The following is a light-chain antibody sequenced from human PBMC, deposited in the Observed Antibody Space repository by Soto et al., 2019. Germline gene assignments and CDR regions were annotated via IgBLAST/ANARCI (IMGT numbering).Light chain of an antibody. Sequence: DIQVTQARSSRSSSVLYIFTITCRASQSISSYLNWYQQKPGKAPKLLIYAASSLQSGVPSRFSGSGSGTEFTLTISSLQPEDFATYYCLQHNSYPLTFGGGTKVDIK. V-gene: IGKV1-17*01. J-gene: IGKJ4*01. CDR2: AAS. CDR1: QSISSY. CDR3: LQHNSYPLT.